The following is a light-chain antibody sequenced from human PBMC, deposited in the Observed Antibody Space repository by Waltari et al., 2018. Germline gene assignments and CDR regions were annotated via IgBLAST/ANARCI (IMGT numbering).Light chain of an antibody. Sequence: AIRMTQSPSSLSASTGARVTITCRASQGSSSYLAWYQQKPWKAPKLLISAASTLQSGVPSRFSGSGSGTDFTLTISCLQSEDLATYYCQQYYSYPRTFGQGTRVETK. V-gene: IGKV1-8*01. CDR2: AAS. CDR3: QQYYSYPRT. J-gene: IGKJ1*01. CDR1: QGSSSY.